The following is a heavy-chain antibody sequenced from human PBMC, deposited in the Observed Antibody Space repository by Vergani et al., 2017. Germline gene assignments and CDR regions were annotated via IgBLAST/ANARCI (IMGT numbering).Heavy chain of an antibody. CDR3: ARELLWFGESRGYFDY. Sequence: QLQLQESGSGLVKPSQTLSLTCAVSGGSISSGGYSWSWIRQPPGKGLEWIGYIYHSGSTYYNPSLKSRGTISVDRSKNPFSLKLSSVTAADTAVYYCARELLWFGESRGYFDYWGQGTLVTVSS. V-gene: IGHV4-30-2*01. CDR2: IYHSGST. J-gene: IGHJ4*02. D-gene: IGHD3-10*01. CDR1: GGSISSGGYS.